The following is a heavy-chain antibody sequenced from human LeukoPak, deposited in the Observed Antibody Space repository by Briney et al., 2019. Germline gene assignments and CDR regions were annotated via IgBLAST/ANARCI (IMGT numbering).Heavy chain of an antibody. CDR1: GGSISSSSYY. J-gene: IGHJ3*02. V-gene: IGHV4-39*07. CDR3: AREIPLLRNFDWFNAFDI. CDR2: IYYSGST. Sequence: PSETLSLTCTVSGGSISSSSYYWGWIRQPPGKGLEWIGSIYYSGSTYYNPSLKSRVTISIDTSKNQFSLRLSSVTAADTAVYYCAREIPLLRNFDWFNAFDIWGQGTMVTVSS. D-gene: IGHD3-9*01.